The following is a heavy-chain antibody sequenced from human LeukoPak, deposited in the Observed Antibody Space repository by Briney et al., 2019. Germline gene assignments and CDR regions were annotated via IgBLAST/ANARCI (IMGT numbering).Heavy chain of an antibody. J-gene: IGHJ4*02. CDR1: GFSFSRFW. Sequence: TGGSLRLSCAASGFSFSRFWMSWVRQAAGKGLEWVANTNQDGSEKYYVDSVKGRFTISRDNAKNSLYLQMNSLRAEDTAVYYCARDSPGIMIFGVVTPNGGQGTLVTVSS. D-gene: IGHD3-3*01. CDR2: TNQDGSEK. CDR3: ARDSPGIMIFGVVTPN. V-gene: IGHV3-7*05.